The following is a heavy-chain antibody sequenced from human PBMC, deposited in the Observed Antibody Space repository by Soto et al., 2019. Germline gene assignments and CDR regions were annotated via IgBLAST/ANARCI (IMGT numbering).Heavy chain of an antibody. D-gene: IGHD6-6*01. CDR2: INAGNGDT. CDR1: GYTFNTYA. V-gene: IGHV1-3*01. J-gene: IGHJ6*02. CDR3: ARGTTIAGRPKGTYYYGMDV. Sequence: QVQLVQSGAEVKRPGASVKISCTASGYTFNTYAMQWVRQAPGPRLEWMGWINAGNGDTKYSQKFQGRVTIIRETSANTAYMELISLRSEDSALYYCARGTTIAGRPKGTYYYGMDVWGQGTTVTVSS.